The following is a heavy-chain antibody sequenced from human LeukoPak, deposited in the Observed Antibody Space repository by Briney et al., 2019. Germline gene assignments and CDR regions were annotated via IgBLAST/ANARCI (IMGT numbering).Heavy chain of an antibody. D-gene: IGHD3-10*01. Sequence: ASVKVSCKASGYTFTSYGISWVRQAPGQGLEWMGWISAYNGNTNYAQKLQGRVTMTTDTSTSTAYMELRSLRSDDTAVYYCAREVLTYYYGSGSAYYFYYWGQGTLVTVCS. CDR3: AREVLTYYYGSGSAYYFYY. J-gene: IGHJ4*02. CDR1: GYTFTSYG. CDR2: ISAYNGNT. V-gene: IGHV1-18*04.